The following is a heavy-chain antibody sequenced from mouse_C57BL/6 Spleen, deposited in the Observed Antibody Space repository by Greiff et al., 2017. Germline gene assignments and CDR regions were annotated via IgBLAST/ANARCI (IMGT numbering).Heavy chain of an antibody. CDR2: IDPSDSYT. J-gene: IGHJ4*01. V-gene: IGHV1-59*01. CDR3: ARSYFITTVVATDYAMDY. CDR1: GYTFTSYW. Sequence: VQLQQPGAELVRPGTSVKLSCKASGYTFTSYWMHWVKQRPGQGLEWIGVIDPSDSYTNYNQKFKGKATLTVDTSSSTAYMQLSSLTSEDSAVYYGARSYFITTVVATDYAMDYWGQGTSVTVSS. D-gene: IGHD1-1*01.